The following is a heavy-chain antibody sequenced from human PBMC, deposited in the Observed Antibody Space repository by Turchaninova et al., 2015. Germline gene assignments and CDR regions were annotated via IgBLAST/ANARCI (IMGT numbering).Heavy chain of an antibody. J-gene: IGHJ4*02. D-gene: IGHD1-26*01. Sequence: QVQLQQWGAKLLKPSETLSRPCAGYGASFSDYYWSWIRQSPGKGLEWIGEINHSGSTNYNPSLKSRVTISVDTSKNQFSLRLSSVTAADTAVYYCARKGDFFDYWGQGTLVTVSS. CDR3: ARKGDFFDY. CDR1: GASFSDYY. V-gene: IGHV4-34*01. CDR2: INHSGST.